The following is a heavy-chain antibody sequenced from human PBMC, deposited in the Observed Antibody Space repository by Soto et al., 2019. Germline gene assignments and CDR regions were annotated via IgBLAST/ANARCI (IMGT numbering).Heavy chain of an antibody. CDR3: AKEEAFSSGWATIDY. CDR2: ISGSGIST. CDR1: GFTFSSYA. Sequence: EVQLLESGGGLVQPGGSPRLSCAASGFTFSSYAMTWVRQAPGKGLEWVSAISGSGISTYYADSVKGRFTISRDNSKNTLYLQMNSLRAEDTAVYYCAKEEAFSSGWATIDYWGQGTLVTVSS. J-gene: IGHJ4*02. D-gene: IGHD6-19*01. V-gene: IGHV3-23*01.